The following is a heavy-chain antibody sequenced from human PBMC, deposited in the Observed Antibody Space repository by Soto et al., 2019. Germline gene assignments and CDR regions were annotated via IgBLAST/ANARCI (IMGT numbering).Heavy chain of an antibody. CDR1: GDSVNTVNQY. D-gene: IGHD4-17*01. CDR2: IFSDNER. CDR3: ARMNVDSYQFYYAMDV. V-gene: IGHV2-26*01. Sequence: ETLSLTCTVSGDSVNTVNQYWTWIRQPPGKALERLAHIFSDNERSYSTSLQGRLTISKDTSGSQVVLSMTNVDPVETATYFCARMNVDSYQFYYAMDVWGQGTTVTVSS. J-gene: IGHJ6*02.